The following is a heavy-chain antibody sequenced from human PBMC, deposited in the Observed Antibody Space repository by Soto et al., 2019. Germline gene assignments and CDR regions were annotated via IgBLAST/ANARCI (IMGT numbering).Heavy chain of an antibody. D-gene: IGHD2-15*01. CDR1: GGSISTGSF. J-gene: IGHJ6*02. Sequence: SETLSLTCTVSGGSISTGSFWTWIRQPPGKGLEWIGYIPYSGSANYNPSLKSRGRISADTSKNQFSLKLTSVTAADTAVYYCARENGFCSGGDCYLYALDVWGQGTTVTVSS. CDR3: ARENGFCSGGDCYLYALDV. CDR2: IPYSGSA. V-gene: IGHV4-61*01.